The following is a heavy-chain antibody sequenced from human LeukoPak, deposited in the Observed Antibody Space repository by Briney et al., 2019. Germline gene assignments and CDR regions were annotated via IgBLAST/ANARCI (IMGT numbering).Heavy chain of an antibody. CDR3: PKSLDTMIVIGNWYFDL. J-gene: IGHJ2*01. D-gene: IGHD3-22*01. Sequence: GGSLRLSCATSGFVFSIYAMSWVRQAPGKGLEWVSAISASDGSTYYADSVKGRFTISRDSSKNTVFLQMNSLRAEDTAVYYCPKSLDTMIVIGNWYFDLWGRGTLVTVSS. CDR2: ISASDGST. V-gene: IGHV3-23*01. CDR1: GFVFSIYA.